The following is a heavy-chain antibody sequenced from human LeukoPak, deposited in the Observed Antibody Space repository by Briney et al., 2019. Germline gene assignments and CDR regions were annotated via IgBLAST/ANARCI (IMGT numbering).Heavy chain of an antibody. Sequence: GGSLRLSCAASGFTFRDYVIHWVRQAPGKGLEWVAVTSSDLNVKLYADSVKGRFTISRDNSRSTLYLQMNSLRPEDTAIYYCAREGYYGSGSPPSLYFDYWGQGTLVTVSS. CDR2: TSSDLNVK. CDR1: GFTFRDYV. J-gene: IGHJ4*02. V-gene: IGHV3-30-3*01. CDR3: AREGYYGSGSPPSLYFDY. D-gene: IGHD3-10*01.